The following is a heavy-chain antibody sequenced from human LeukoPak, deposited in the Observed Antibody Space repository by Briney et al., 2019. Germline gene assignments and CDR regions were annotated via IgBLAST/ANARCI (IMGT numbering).Heavy chain of an antibody. D-gene: IGHD3-10*01. CDR1: TFTFSNYW. CDR2: IKQDASET. CDR3: AKSGGGSYS. Sequence: PGGSLRLSCVASTFTFSNYWMSWVRQAPGKGLEWVGNIKQDASETYYVDSVKGRFTISRDNSKNTLYLQMNSLRVEDTALYYCAKSGGGSYSWGQGTLVTVSS. V-gene: IGHV3-7*03. J-gene: IGHJ5*02.